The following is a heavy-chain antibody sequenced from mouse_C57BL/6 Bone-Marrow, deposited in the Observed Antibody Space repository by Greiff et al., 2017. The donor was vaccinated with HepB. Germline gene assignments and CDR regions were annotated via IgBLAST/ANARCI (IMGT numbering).Heavy chain of an antibody. CDR1: GYTFTSYD. CDR3: ARVWGAY. Sequence: VHLVESGPELVKPGASVKLSCKASGYTFTSYDINWVKQRPGQGLEWIGWIYPRDGSTKYNEKFKSKATLTVDKSSSTAYMQLSSLTSEDSAVYYCARVWGAYWGQGTLVTVSA. CDR2: IYPRDGST. J-gene: IGHJ3*01. V-gene: IGHV1-85*01.